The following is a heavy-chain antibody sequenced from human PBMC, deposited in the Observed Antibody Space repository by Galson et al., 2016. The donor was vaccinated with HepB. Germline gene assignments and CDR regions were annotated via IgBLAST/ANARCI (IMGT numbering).Heavy chain of an antibody. J-gene: IGHJ4*02. V-gene: IGHV3-33*01. D-gene: IGHD3-22*01. Sequence: SLRLSCAASGFTFSHYGLHWVRQAPGRGLEWVAAIWSDGSQKHYADSVEGRFTISRDDSKNTMYLQMNGLRGDDTALYYCGRDYGITVIDDWGQGTLVPVSS. CDR1: GFTFSHYG. CDR2: IWSDGSQK. CDR3: GRDYGITVIDD.